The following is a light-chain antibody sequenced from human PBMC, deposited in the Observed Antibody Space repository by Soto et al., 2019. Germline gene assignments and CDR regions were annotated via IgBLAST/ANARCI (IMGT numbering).Light chain of an antibody. Sequence: QSALTQPASVSGSPGQSITISCNVTSSDVGAYNYVSWYQQHPGKAPKLMIFEVSDRPSGVSNRFSGSKSGNTASLTISGLQTEDEADHYCSSYTSSNTLVFGGGTQLTVL. CDR1: SSDVGAYNY. V-gene: IGLV2-14*01. J-gene: IGLJ2*01. CDR2: EVS. CDR3: SSYTSSNTLV.